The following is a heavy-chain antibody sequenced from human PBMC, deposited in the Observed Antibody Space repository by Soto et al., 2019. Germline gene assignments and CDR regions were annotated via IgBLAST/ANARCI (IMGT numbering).Heavy chain of an antibody. Sequence: ASVKVSCKASGYTFTSYGISWVRQAPGQGLEWMGWISAYNGNTNYAQKLQGRVTMTTDTSTSTAYMELRSLRSEDTAVYYCARELEVVVAASYNWVDPWGQGTLVTVSS. D-gene: IGHD2-15*01. CDR3: ARELEVVVAASYNWVDP. V-gene: IGHV1-18*01. CDR2: ISAYNGNT. J-gene: IGHJ5*02. CDR1: GYTFTSYG.